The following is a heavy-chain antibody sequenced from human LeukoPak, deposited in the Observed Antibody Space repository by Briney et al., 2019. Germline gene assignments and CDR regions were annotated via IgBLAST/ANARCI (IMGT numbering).Heavy chain of an antibody. CDR3: ARVYDGFSSGWYYFDY. J-gene: IGHJ4*02. V-gene: IGHV1-18*01. D-gene: IGHD6-19*01. CDR2: ISAYNGNT. Sequence: ASVKLSCKASGYTFTSYGISWVRQAPGQGLEWMGWISAYNGNTKYAQKLQGRVTMTTDTSTSTAYMELRSLRSDDTAVYYCARVYDGFSSGWYYFDYWGQGTLVTVSS. CDR1: GYTFTSYG.